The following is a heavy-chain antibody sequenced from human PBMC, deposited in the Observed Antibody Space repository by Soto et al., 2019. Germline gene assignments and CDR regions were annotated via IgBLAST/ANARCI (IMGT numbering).Heavy chain of an antibody. Sequence: ASVKVSCKASGYTFTSYGISWVRQAPGQGLEWMGWISAYNGNTNYEQKLQGRVTMTTDTSMSTAYMELSSLRSDDTAVYYCARGNMVRGFYYMDVWGKGTTVTVSS. CDR1: GYTFTSYG. CDR2: ISAYNGNT. CDR3: ARGNMVRGFYYMDV. D-gene: IGHD3-10*01. J-gene: IGHJ6*03. V-gene: IGHV1-18*01.